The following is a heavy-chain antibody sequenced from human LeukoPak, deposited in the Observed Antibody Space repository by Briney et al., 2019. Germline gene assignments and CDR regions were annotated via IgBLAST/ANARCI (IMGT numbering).Heavy chain of an antibody. J-gene: IGHJ3*02. Sequence: ASVKVSCKASGYTFTGYYMHWVRQAPGQGLEWMGWINPNSGGTNYAQKFQGRVTMTRDTSISTAYMELSRLRSDDTAVYYCATDIVVVPAAPGWAFDIWGQGTMVTVSS. V-gene: IGHV1-2*02. D-gene: IGHD2-2*01. CDR2: INPNSGGT. CDR1: GYTFTGYY. CDR3: ATDIVVVPAAPGWAFDI.